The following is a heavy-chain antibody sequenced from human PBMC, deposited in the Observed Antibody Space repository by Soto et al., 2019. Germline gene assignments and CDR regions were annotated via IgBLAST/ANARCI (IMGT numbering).Heavy chain of an antibody. D-gene: IGHD3-9*01. CDR3: ARTAYSGILTGYYGRYWFDP. J-gene: IGHJ5*02. CDR1: GVTFSSYA. Sequence: SVKVSCKASGVTFSSYAISWVRQAPGQGLEWMGGIIPIFGTANYAQKFQGRVTITADKSTSTAYMELSSLRSEDTAVYYCARTAYSGILTGYYGRYWFDPWGQGTLVTVSS. V-gene: IGHV1-69*06. CDR2: IIPIFGTA.